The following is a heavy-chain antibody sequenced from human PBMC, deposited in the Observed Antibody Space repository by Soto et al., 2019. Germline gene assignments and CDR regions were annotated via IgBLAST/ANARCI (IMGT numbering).Heavy chain of an antibody. CDR2: MNPNSGNT. D-gene: IGHD3-3*01. V-gene: IGHV1-8*01. Sequence: ASVKVSCKASGYTFTSYDINWVRQATGQGLEWMGWMNPNSGNTGYAQKFQGRVTMTRNTSISTAYMELSSLRSEDTAVYYCATASPPRYDFWSGYYYYYYYGMDVWGQGTTVTVSS. CDR3: ATASPPRYDFWSGYYYYYYYGMDV. J-gene: IGHJ6*02. CDR1: GYTFTSYD.